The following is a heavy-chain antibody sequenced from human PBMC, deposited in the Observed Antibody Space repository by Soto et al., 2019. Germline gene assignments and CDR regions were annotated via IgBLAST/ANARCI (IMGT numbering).Heavy chain of an antibody. CDR1: GFTFSNYA. CDR2: ISGSGGST. Sequence: EVQLLESGGGLVQPGGSLRLSCAASGFTFSNYAVTWVRQAPGKGLEWVSTISGSGGSTYYADSVKGRFTISRDNSKNKLYLQMISLRAEDTAVYYCAKNHDSSCYEIVYWGQGTLVTVPS. CDR3: AKNHDSSCYEIVY. D-gene: IGHD3-22*01. V-gene: IGHV3-23*01. J-gene: IGHJ4*02.